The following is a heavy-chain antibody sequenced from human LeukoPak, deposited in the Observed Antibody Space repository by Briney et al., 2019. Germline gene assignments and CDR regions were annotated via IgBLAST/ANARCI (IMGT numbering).Heavy chain of an antibody. CDR1: GGSISSYY. D-gene: IGHD7-27*01. J-gene: IGHJ2*01. Sequence: SETLSLTCTVSGGSISSYYWSWLRQPPGKGLEWIGYIYYSGSTNYNPSLKSRVTISVDTSKNQFSLKLSSVTAADTAVYYCARFATNWEFRDYWYFDLWGRGTLVTVSS. CDR2: IYYSGST. CDR3: ARFATNWEFRDYWYFDL. V-gene: IGHV4-59*01.